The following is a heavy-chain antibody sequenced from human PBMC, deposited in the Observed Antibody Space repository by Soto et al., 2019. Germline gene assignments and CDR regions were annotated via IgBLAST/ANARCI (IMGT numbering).Heavy chain of an antibody. CDR2: IIQDGRDK. CDR3: TTELGFGDRGDY. J-gene: IGHJ4*02. CDR1: GFTFSSFW. Sequence: EVQLVESGGGLVQPGGSLRLSCAASGFTFSSFWMSWVRQAPGKGLEWVANIIQDGRDKYYVDSVKGRFTISRDNAKNSLYLQMNGRRVEDTAVYYCTTELGFGDRGDYWGQGTLVTVSS. D-gene: IGHD3-10*01. V-gene: IGHV3-7*04.